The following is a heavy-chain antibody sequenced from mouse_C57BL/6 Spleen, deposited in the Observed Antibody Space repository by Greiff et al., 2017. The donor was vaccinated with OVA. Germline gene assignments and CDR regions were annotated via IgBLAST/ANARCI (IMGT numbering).Heavy chain of an antibody. V-gene: IGHV1-81*01. J-gene: IGHJ2*01. CDR2: IYPRSGNT. CDR3: ARKGPYYGSNY. D-gene: IGHD1-1*01. Sequence: VQLQQSGAELARPGASVKLSCKASGYTFTSYGISWVKQRTGQGLEWIGEIYPRSGNTYYNEKFKGKATLTADKSSSTAYMELRSLTSEDSAVYFCARKGPYYGSNYWGQGTTLTVSS. CDR1: GYTFTSYG.